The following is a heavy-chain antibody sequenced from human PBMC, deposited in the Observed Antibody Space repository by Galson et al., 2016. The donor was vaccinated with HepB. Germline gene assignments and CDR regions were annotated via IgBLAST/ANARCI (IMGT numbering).Heavy chain of an antibody. CDR2: IYPGDSDT. V-gene: IGHV5-51*01. CDR3: ARGLVLLWFRKPDAFDF. CDR1: GHDFSSFW. D-gene: IGHD3-10*01. J-gene: IGHJ3*01. Sequence: QSGAEVKKPGESLKISCKDSGHDFSSFWIGWVRQMPGRGLEWMGIIYPGDSDTRYSPSFQGQVTISADKSISTAYLQWSSLKAADTAVYYCARGLVLLWFRKPDAFDFWGQGTMVTVSS.